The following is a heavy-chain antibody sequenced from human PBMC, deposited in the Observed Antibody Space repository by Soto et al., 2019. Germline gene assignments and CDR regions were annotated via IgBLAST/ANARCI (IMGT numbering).Heavy chain of an antibody. J-gene: IGHJ6*02. Sequence: GWSLRLSCAVSGFTFSSYGMHWVRQAPGKGLEWVAVIWYDGSNKYYADSVKGRFTISRDNSKNTLYLQMNSLRAEDTAVYYCARDGSGYSSSWYPPYYYYYGMDVWGQGTTVTVS. V-gene: IGHV3-33*01. D-gene: IGHD6-13*01. CDR3: ARDGSGYSSSWYPPYYYYYGMDV. CDR1: GFTFSSYG. CDR2: IWYDGSNK.